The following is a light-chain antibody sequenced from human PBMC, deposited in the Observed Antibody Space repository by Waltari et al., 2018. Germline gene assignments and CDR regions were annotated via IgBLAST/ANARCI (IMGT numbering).Light chain of an antibody. Sequence: DVQMTQSPSSLSASIGDRVTITCQASQDITNYLNWYQLKPGKAPNLLIYATSNLESGVPSRFSGSGSGTLFTFTISSLQPEDIATYYCQQYDSLPLTFGPGTTVDV. CDR3: QQYDSLPLT. CDR1: QDITNY. J-gene: IGKJ3*01. CDR2: ATS. V-gene: IGKV1-33*01.